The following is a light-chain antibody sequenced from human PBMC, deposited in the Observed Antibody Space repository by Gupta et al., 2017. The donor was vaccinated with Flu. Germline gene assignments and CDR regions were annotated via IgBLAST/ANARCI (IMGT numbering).Light chain of an antibody. CDR3: YSYAGGPGV. CDR1: ISEVVGYNY. J-gene: IGLJ2*01. CDR2: DVS. Sequence: QSALTQPRSVSGSPGQSVPISCAGTISEVVGYNYVSWYQQHPGTAPKLRMYDVSNWPSGVPDRFSGSKSGNTASLTISGLQAEEESDYYCYSYAGGPGVVGGGTKLTVL. V-gene: IGLV2-11*01.